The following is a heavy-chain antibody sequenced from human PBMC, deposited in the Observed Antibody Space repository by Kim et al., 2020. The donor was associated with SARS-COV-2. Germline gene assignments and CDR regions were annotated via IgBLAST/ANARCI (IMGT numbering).Heavy chain of an antibody. CDR2: INHSGST. V-gene: IGHV4-34*01. J-gene: IGHJ6*02. CDR1: GGSFSGYY. CDR3: AILSGVGDSGGYYRYYDYYGMDV. Sequence: SETLSLTCAVYGGSFSGYYWSWIRQPPGKGLEWIGEINHSGSTNYNPSLKSRVTISVDTSKNQFSLKLTSVTAADTAVYYCAILSGVGDSGGYYRYYDYYGMDVWGQGTTVSVSS. D-gene: IGHD3-22*01.